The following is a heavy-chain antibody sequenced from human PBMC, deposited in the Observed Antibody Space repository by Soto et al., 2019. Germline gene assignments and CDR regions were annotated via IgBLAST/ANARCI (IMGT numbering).Heavy chain of an antibody. CDR2: INPHSGST. D-gene: IGHD2-21*02. Sequence: QVQVVQSGAEVKKPGASVKISCKTSGYSFTDDYLHWVRQAPGQGREWVGWINPHSGSTNFAQKFLGRVSMTRDTSISTAYMEVFSLTSDDTAIYYCARAVYCGDDCYSYGMDVWGQGTTVTVSS. CDR1: GYSFTDDY. J-gene: IGHJ6*02. V-gene: IGHV1-2*02. CDR3: ARAVYCGDDCYSYGMDV.